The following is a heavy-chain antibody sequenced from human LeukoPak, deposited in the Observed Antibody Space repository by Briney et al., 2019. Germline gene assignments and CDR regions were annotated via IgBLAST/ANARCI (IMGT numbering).Heavy chain of an antibody. J-gene: IGHJ4*02. CDR3: ARDIPSYYGSGSFDY. D-gene: IGHD3-10*01. Sequence: SETLSLTCTVSGGSISSSSYYWGWIRQPPGKGLEWIGSIYYSGSTYYNPSLKSRVTMSVDTSKNQFSLKLTSMTAADTAFYYCARDIPSYYGSGSFDYWGQGTLVTVSS. V-gene: IGHV4-39*07. CDR1: GGSISSSSYY. CDR2: IYYSGST.